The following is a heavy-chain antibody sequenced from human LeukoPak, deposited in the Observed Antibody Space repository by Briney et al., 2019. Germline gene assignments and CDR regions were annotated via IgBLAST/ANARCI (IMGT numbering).Heavy chain of an antibody. CDR2: IYHSGST. V-gene: IGHV4-30-2*01. Sequence: SQTLSLTCAVSGGSISSGGYSWRWIRQPPGKGLEWIGYIYHSGSTYYNPSLKSRVTISVDRSKNQFSLKLSSVTAADTAVYYCARGDILTTFGYWGQGTLVTVSS. CDR3: ARGDILTTFGY. CDR1: GGSISSGGYS. J-gene: IGHJ4*02. D-gene: IGHD3-9*01.